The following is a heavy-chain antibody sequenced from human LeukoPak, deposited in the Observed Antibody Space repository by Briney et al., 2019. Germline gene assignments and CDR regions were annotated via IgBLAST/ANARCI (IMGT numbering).Heavy chain of an antibody. CDR2: IYSSGRT. CDR3: ARGEVVPAAPDY. V-gene: IGHV4-4*07. D-gene: IGHD2-2*01. CDR1: GGSIITYY. J-gene: IGHJ4*02. Sequence: SETLSLSCTVSGGSIITYYWSWIRQPAGKGLEWIGRIYSSGRTNYHPSLESRVTMSVDTSKNQFSLNLTSVTAADTAVYYCARGEVVPAAPDYWGQGTLVTVSS.